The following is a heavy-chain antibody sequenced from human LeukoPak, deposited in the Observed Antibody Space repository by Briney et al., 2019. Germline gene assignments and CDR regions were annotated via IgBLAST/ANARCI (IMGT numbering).Heavy chain of an antibody. Sequence: KPSETLSLTCAVSGYSISSGYYWGWIRPPPGKGLEWIGSIYHSGSTYYNPSLKSRVTISVDTSKNQFSLKLSSVTAADTAVYYCARQKDDYGDYVGWFDPWGQGTLVTVSS. V-gene: IGHV4-38-2*01. CDR2: IYHSGST. CDR3: ARQKDDYGDYVGWFDP. J-gene: IGHJ5*02. CDR1: GYSISSGYY. D-gene: IGHD4-17*01.